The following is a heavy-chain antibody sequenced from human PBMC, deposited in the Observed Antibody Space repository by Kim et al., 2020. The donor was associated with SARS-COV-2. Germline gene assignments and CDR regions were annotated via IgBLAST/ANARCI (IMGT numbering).Heavy chain of an antibody. CDR2: IYSGGNT. CDR3: AGGQWLATGPDI. D-gene: IGHD6-19*01. Sequence: GGSLRLSCAASGFTVSSNYINWVRQAPGKGLEWVSVIYSGGNTYYADSVKGRFTLSRDNSKNTVFLQMNSLRAEDTARYYCAGGQWLATGPDIWGQGTM. CDR1: GFTVSSNY. J-gene: IGHJ3*02. V-gene: IGHV3-53*01.